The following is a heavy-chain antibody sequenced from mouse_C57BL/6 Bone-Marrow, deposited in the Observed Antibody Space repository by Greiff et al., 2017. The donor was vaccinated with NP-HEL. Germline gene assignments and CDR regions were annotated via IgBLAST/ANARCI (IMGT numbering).Heavy chain of an antibody. Sequence: VQLKQSGPELVKPGASVKISCKASGYTFTDYYMNWVKQSHGKSLEWIGDINPNNGGTSYNQKFKGKATLTVDKSSSTAYMELRSLTSEDSAVYYCARDYSNGYFDVWGTGTTVTVSS. CDR3: ARDYSNGYFDV. V-gene: IGHV1-26*01. D-gene: IGHD2-5*01. CDR2: INPNNGGT. CDR1: GYTFTDYY. J-gene: IGHJ1*03.